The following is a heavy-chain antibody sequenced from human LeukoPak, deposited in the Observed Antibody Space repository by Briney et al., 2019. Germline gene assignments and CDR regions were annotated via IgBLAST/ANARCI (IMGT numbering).Heavy chain of an antibody. D-gene: IGHD3-3*01. CDR1: GDSISSFY. CDR2: IYYSGTT. V-gene: IGHV4-59*01. J-gene: IGHJ5*02. Sequence: PSETLSLTCTVSGDSISSFYWTWIRQSPGKGLEWLGYIYYSGTTNYNPSLDSRITISLDTYKKHFSLKLRSVTAADAAVYYCVRDAFFGERGPRWFDPWGQGILVTVSS. CDR3: VRDAFFGERGPRWFDP.